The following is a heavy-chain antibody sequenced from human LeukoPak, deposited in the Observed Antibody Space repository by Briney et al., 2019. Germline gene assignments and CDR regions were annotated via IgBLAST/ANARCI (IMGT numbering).Heavy chain of an antibody. CDR2: IYYSGST. V-gene: IGHV4-31*03. CDR3: ARLTSSSGSCRF. J-gene: IGHJ4*02. Sequence: PSETLSLTCTVSGGSISSGGYYWSWIRQHPGKGLEWIGYIYYSGSTYYNPSLKSRVTISVDTSKNQFSLKLSSVTAADTAVYYCARLTSSSGSCRFWGQGTLVTVSS. CDR1: GGSISSGGYY. D-gene: IGHD1-26*01.